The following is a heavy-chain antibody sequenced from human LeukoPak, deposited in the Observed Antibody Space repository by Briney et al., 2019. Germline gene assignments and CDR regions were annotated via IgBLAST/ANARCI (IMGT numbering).Heavy chain of an antibody. D-gene: IGHD2-2*01. Sequence: GGSLRLSCSASGFTFSSYAMSWVRQAPGKGLEWVSAISGSGGSTYYADSVKGRFTISRDNSKNTLYLQMNSLRAEDTAVYYCAKDQRDCSSTSFYSYWGQGTLVTVSS. CDR3: AKDQRDCSSTSFYSY. J-gene: IGHJ4*02. CDR1: GFTFSSYA. CDR2: ISGSGGST. V-gene: IGHV3-23*01.